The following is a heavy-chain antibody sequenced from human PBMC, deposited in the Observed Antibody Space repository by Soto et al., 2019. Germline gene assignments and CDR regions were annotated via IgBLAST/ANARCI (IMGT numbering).Heavy chain of an antibody. CDR2: INPNSGGT. D-gene: IGHD2-8*01. CDR1: GYTFTGYY. CDR3: ARGYHCTNGVCHRGPFDY. Sequence: ASVKVSCKASGYTFTGYYMHRVRQAPGQGLEWMGWINPNSGGTNYAQKFQGWVTMTRDTSISTAYMELSRLRSDDTAVYYCARGYHCTNGVCHRGPFDYWGQGTLVTVAS. J-gene: IGHJ4*02. V-gene: IGHV1-2*04.